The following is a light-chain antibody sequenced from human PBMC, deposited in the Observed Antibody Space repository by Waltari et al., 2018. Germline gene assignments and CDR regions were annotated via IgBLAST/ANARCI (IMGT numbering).Light chain of an antibody. J-gene: IGKJ1*01. Sequence: DIVMTQSPASLAVSLRERATIECKSRQSVFYRSDNKNYLAWYQHKPGQPPKLLFYWASTRDSGVPDRFSASGSGTDFTLTINNLQAEDVAVYYCQQYYRSRTFGQGTKVEIK. V-gene: IGKV4-1*01. CDR3: QQYYRSRT. CDR2: WAS. CDR1: QSVFYRSDNKNY.